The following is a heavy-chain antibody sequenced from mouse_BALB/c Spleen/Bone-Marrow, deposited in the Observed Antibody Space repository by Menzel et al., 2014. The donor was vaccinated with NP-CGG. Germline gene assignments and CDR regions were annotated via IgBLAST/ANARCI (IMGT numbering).Heavy chain of an antibody. J-gene: IGHJ2*01. Sequence: EVKVVESGGGLVKPGGSLKLSCAASGFTFSSYGMSWVRQTPEKRLEWVASISGGGSTYYPDNVKGQFTISRDNARNILYLQMSGLKSEDTAMYYCARKGWLLFDYWGQGTTLTVSS. D-gene: IGHD2-3*01. CDR1: GFTFSSYG. CDR2: ISGGGST. V-gene: IGHV5-6-5*01. CDR3: ARKGWLLFDY.